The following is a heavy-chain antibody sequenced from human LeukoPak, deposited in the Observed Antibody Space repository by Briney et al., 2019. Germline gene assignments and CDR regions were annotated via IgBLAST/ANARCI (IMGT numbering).Heavy chain of an antibody. D-gene: IGHD5-18*01. CDR1: GFTFSSYG. CDR3: ARHHDTAFDY. V-gene: IGHV3-21*01. CDR2: ISSSSSYI. Sequence: PGRSLRLSCAASGFTFSSYGMHWVRQAPGKGLEWVSSISSSSSYIYYADSVKGRFTISRDDAKNSLFLQMNSLRAEDSAVYYCARHHDTAFDYWGQGTLVTVSS. J-gene: IGHJ4*02.